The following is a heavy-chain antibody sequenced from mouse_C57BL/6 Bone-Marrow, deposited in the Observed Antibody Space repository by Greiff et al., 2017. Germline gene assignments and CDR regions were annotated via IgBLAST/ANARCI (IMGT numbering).Heavy chain of an antibody. Sequence: EVQLVESGGGLVQPGASLKLSCAASGFTFSDYGMAWVRQAPRKGPEWVAFISNLAYSIYYADTVTGRFTISRENAKNTLYLEMSSLRSEDTAMYYCARRYGSPYAMDYWGQGTSVTVSS. V-gene: IGHV5-15*01. CDR1: GFTFSDYG. J-gene: IGHJ4*01. D-gene: IGHD1-1*01. CDR3: ARRYGSPYAMDY. CDR2: ISNLAYSI.